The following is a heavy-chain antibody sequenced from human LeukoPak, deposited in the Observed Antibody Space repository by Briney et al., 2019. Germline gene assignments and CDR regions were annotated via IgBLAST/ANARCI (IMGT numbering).Heavy chain of an antibody. CDR2: MNPNSGNT. CDR1: GYTFISYG. J-gene: IGHJ4*02. CDR3: ARVGTWQWLVIGTEYYFDY. Sequence: ASVKVSCKASGYTFISYGISWVRQAPGQGLEWMGWMNPNSGNTGYAQKFQGRVIITRNNSISTAYMELSSLRSEDTAVYYCARVGTWQWLVIGTEYYFDYWGQGTLVTVSS. D-gene: IGHD6-19*01. V-gene: IGHV1-8*01.